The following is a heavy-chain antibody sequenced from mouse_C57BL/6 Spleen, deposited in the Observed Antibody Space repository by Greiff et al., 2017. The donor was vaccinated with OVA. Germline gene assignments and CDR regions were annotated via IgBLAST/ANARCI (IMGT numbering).Heavy chain of an antibody. J-gene: IGHJ1*03. Sequence: EVQLVESGGGLVQPGGSLSLSCAASGFTFTDYYMSWVRQPPGQALEWLGFIRNKANGYTTEYSASVKGRFTISRDNSQSILYLQMKALRAEDSATYYCARHGYDDWYFDVWGTGTTVTVSS. CDR2: IRNKANGYTT. CDR3: ARHGYDDWYFDV. D-gene: IGHD2-2*01. V-gene: IGHV7-3*01. CDR1: GFTFTDYY.